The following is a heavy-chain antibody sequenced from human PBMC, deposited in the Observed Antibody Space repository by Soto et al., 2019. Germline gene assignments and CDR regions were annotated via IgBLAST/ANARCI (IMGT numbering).Heavy chain of an antibody. CDR1: GLTFSSYS. Sequence: EVQLVESGGGLAQPGGSLRLSCAASGLTFSSYSVNWFRQAPGKGLEWVSNIWSASNINYADSVKGRFTVSRDNAKNSMSLQMNGLRDEDTAVYYCVRDYSFGFDYWGQGILVTVSS. J-gene: IGHJ4*02. CDR2: IWSASNI. CDR3: VRDYSFGFDY. V-gene: IGHV3-48*02. D-gene: IGHD6-13*01.